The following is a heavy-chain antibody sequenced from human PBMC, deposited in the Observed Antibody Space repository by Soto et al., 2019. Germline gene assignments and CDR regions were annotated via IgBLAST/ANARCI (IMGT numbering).Heavy chain of an antibody. V-gene: IGHV1-69*01. D-gene: IGHD3-3*01. J-gene: IGHJ4*02. Sequence: QVQLVQSGAEVKKPGSSVKVSCKASGGTFSSYAISWVRQAPGQGLEWMGGIIPIFGTANYAQKFQGRVTITADESTSKAYREWSSLSPEDTALYYCAREGNLEMATFYYWGKGPLVTVSS. CDR2: IIPIFGTA. CDR3: AREGNLEMATFYY. CDR1: GGTFSSYA.